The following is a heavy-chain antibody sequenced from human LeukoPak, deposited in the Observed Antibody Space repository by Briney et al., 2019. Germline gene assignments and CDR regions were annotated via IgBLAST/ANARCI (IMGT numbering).Heavy chain of an antibody. J-gene: IGHJ4*02. D-gene: IGHD6-13*01. Sequence: GGSLRLSCAASGFTFSSYWMSWVRQAPGKGLEWVANIKQDGSEKYYVDSVKGRFTISRDNAKNSLYLQMNSLRAEDTAVYYFARAYSSSWYYFDYWGQGTLVTVSS. CDR1: GFTFSSYW. CDR3: ARAYSSSWYYFDY. V-gene: IGHV3-7*01. CDR2: IKQDGSEK.